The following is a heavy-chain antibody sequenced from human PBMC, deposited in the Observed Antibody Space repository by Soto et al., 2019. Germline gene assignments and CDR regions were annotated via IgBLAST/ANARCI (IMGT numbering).Heavy chain of an antibody. Sequence: SETLSLTCTVSGGSISSSSYYWGWIRQPPGKGLEWIGSIYYSGSTYYNPSLKSRVTISVDTSKNQFSLKLSSVTAADTAVYYCARQGNYDFWSAPHRLDYWGQGTLVTVSS. V-gene: IGHV4-39*01. CDR2: IYYSGST. CDR1: GGSISSSSYY. CDR3: ARQGNYDFWSAPHRLDY. D-gene: IGHD3-3*01. J-gene: IGHJ4*02.